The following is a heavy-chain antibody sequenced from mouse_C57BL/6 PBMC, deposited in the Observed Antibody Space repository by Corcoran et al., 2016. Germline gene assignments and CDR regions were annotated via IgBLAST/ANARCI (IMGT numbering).Heavy chain of an antibody. CDR2: INTYSGVP. V-gene: IGHV9-3*01. D-gene: IGHD1-1*01. Sequence: QIQLVQSGPELKKPGETVKISCKASGYTFTTYGMSWVKQAPGKGLKWMGWINTYSGVPTYADDFKGRFAFSLETSASTAYLQINNLKNEDTATYFCARNYGRGPPWFAYWGQGTLVTVSA. J-gene: IGHJ3*01. CDR3: ARNYGRGPPWFAY. CDR1: GYTFTTYG.